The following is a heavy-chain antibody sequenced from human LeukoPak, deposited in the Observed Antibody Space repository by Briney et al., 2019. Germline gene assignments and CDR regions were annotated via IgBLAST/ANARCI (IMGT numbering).Heavy chain of an antibody. D-gene: IGHD5-24*01. J-gene: IGHJ4*02. CDR1: GFTFSSYG. CDR2: IWYDGSNK. Sequence: GGSLRLSCAASGFTFSSYGMHWVRQAPGKGLEWVAVIWYDGSNKYNADSVKGRFTISRDNSKNTLYLQMNSLRAEDTAVYYCAREADGYTSDYWGQGTLVTVSS. CDR3: AREADGYTSDY. V-gene: IGHV3-33*01.